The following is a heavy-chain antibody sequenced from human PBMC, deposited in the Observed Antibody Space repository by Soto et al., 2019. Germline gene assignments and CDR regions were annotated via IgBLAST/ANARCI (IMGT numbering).Heavy chain of an antibody. J-gene: IGHJ4*02. D-gene: IGHD3-3*01. V-gene: IGHV1-46*03. CDR2: INPSGGST. Sequence: ASVKVSCKASGYTFTSYYMHWVRQAPGQGLEWMGIINPSGGSTSYAQKFQGRVTMTRDTSTSTVYMELSSLRSEDTAVYYCARVALRFLEWSHFDYWGQGSLVPVSS. CDR1: GYTFTSYY. CDR3: ARVALRFLEWSHFDY.